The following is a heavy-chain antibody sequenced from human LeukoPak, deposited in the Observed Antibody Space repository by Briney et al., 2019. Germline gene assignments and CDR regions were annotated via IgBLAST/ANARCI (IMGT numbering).Heavy chain of an antibody. CDR3: ATMEYSSSWSAPYYFDY. V-gene: IGHV4-39*01. CDR1: GGSISSSSYY. D-gene: IGHD6-13*01. Sequence: SETLSLTCTVSGGSISSSSYYWGWIRQPPGKGLEWIGSIYYSGSTYYNPSLKSRVTISVDTSKNQFSLKLSSVTAADTAVYYCATMEYSSSWSAPYYFDYWGQGTLVTVSS. J-gene: IGHJ4*02. CDR2: IYYSGST.